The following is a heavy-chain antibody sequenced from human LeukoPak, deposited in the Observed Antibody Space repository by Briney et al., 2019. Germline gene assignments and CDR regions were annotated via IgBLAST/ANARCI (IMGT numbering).Heavy chain of an antibody. CDR1: GFTVSSNY. CDR2: IYSGGST. Sequence: PGGSLRLSCAASGFTVSSNYMSWVRQAPGKGLEWVSVIYSGGSTYYADSVKGRFTISRDNSKNTLYLQMNSLRAEDTAVYYCARRGYSYGASGSDYYGMDVWGQGTTVTVSS. CDR3: ARRGYSYGASGSDYYGMDV. J-gene: IGHJ6*02. D-gene: IGHD5-18*01. V-gene: IGHV3-53*01.